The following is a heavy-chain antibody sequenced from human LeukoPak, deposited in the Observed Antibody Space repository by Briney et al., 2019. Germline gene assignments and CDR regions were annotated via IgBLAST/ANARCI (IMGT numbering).Heavy chain of an antibody. D-gene: IGHD4-17*01. V-gene: IGHV3-7*01. Sequence: GGSLRLSCAASGFTFSSYWMSWVRQAPGKGLEWVANIEQDGSEKYYVDSVKGRFTISRDNAKNSLYLQMNSLRAEDTAVYYCARGGNYGEDSDMDVWGKGTTVTVSS. CDR3: ARGGNYGEDSDMDV. J-gene: IGHJ6*03. CDR1: GFTFSSYW. CDR2: IEQDGSEK.